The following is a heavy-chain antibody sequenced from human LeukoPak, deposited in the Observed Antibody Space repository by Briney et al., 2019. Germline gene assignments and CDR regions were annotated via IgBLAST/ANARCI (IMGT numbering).Heavy chain of an antibody. CDR1: GFTFSSHG. Sequence: GGSLRLSCAASGFTFSSHGMSWVRQAPGKGLEWVSAMIGSGVNTYYADSVKGRFTIPRDTSKNTLYLQMNSLRAEDTAVYYCARVSGPQLWSDYWGQGTLVTVSS. V-gene: IGHV3-23*01. CDR3: ARVSGPQLWSDY. D-gene: IGHD5-18*01. J-gene: IGHJ4*02. CDR2: MIGSGVNT.